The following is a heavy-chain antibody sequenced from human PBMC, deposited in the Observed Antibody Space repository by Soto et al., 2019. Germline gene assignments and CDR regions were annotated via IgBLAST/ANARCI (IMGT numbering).Heavy chain of an antibody. CDR2: IRSRAYGGTT. V-gene: IGHV3-49*03. Sequence: PGGSLRISCTTSGFTLGDYAMSWFRPAPGKGLEWVGFIRSRAYGGTTEYAASVKGRFTISRDDSKSIAYLQMNSLKTEDTAVYYCTRVREVVVPAAINYYYYYMDVWGKGTTVTVSS. CDR1: GFTLGDYA. D-gene: IGHD2-2*01. CDR3: TRVREVVVPAAINYYYYYMDV. J-gene: IGHJ6*03.